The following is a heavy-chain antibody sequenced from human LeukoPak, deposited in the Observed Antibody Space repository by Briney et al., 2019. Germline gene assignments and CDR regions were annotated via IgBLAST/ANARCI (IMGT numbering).Heavy chain of an antibody. CDR2: ISSSSSTI. Sequence: PGGSLRLSCAASGFTFSSYTMNWDRQAPGKGLEWVSYISSSSSTIYYADSVKGRFTISRDNSKSTLYLQMIGLKTEDSALYYCAKDPRNEYSFDSNGYYVPEAFDFWGPGTLVTVSS. CDR1: GFTFSSYT. D-gene: IGHD3-22*01. J-gene: IGHJ3*01. CDR3: AKDPRNEYSFDSNGYYVPEAFDF. V-gene: IGHV3-48*01.